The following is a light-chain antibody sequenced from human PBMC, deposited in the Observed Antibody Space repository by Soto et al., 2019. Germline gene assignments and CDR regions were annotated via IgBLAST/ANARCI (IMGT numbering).Light chain of an antibody. CDR1: QGIGNY. Sequence: DIKMTQSPSSLSASVGDRVTITCRASQGIGNYLAWFQQKAGKVPKVLIYAASSLQSGVPSRFSGSGYATDFTLTISGLEPEDVATYYCQKYNGGQWTFGQGTKVDIK. CDR2: AAS. J-gene: IGKJ1*01. V-gene: IGKV1-27*01. CDR3: QKYNGGQWT.